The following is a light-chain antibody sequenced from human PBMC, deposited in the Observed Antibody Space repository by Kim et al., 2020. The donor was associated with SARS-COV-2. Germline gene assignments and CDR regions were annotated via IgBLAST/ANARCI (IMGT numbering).Light chain of an antibody. V-gene: IGKV3-15*01. Sequence: SPGEGATLSCRASQVVSSDFAWYQQKPGQAPRLLIYGASTRATGIPARFSGSGSGTEFTLTISSLQSEDFAVYYCQQYNNWPPFTFGPGTKVDIK. J-gene: IGKJ3*01. CDR1: QVVSSD. CDR3: QQYNNWPPFT. CDR2: GAS.